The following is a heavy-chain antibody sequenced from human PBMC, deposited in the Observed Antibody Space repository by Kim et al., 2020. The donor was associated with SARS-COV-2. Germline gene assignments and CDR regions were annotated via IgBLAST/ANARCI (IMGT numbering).Heavy chain of an antibody. CDR1: GFTFSSYA. J-gene: IGHJ4*02. CDR2: ISGSGGST. CDR3: APRVAEIAAAGTAPEN. D-gene: IGHD6-13*01. Sequence: GGSLRLSCAASGFTFSSYAMSWVRQAPGKGLEWVSAISGSGGSTYYADSVKGRFTISRDNSKNTLYLQMNSLRAEDTAVYYCAPRVAEIAAAGTAPENWGQGTLVTVSS. V-gene: IGHV3-23*01.